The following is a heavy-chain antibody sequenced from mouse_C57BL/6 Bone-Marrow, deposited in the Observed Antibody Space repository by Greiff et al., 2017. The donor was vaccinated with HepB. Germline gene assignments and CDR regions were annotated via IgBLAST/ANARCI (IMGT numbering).Heavy chain of an antibody. CDR2: ISSGGDYI. CDR3: TRDWFDGYYFYAMDY. J-gene: IGHJ4*01. V-gene: IGHV5-9-1*02. D-gene: IGHD2-3*01. CDR1: GFTFSSYA. Sequence: EVQLVESGEGLVKPGGSLKLSCAASGFTFSSYAMSWVRQTPEKRLEWVAYISSGGDYIYYADTVKGRFTISRDNARNTLYLQMSSLKSDDTAMYYCTRDWFDGYYFYAMDYWGQGTSVTVSS.